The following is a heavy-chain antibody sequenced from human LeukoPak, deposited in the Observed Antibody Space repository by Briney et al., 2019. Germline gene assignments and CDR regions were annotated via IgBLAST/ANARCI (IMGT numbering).Heavy chain of an antibody. CDR3: ARHEDMVRDYFDY. J-gene: IGHJ4*02. CDR2: IYYSGST. D-gene: IGHD4-23*01. V-gene: IGHV4-39*01. CDR1: GGSTSSSSYY. Sequence: SETLPLTCTVSGGSTSSSSYYWGWIRQPPGEGLEWIGSIYYSGSTYYNPSLKSRVTISVDTSKNQFSLKLSSVTAADTAVYYCARHEDMVRDYFDYWGQGTLVTVSS.